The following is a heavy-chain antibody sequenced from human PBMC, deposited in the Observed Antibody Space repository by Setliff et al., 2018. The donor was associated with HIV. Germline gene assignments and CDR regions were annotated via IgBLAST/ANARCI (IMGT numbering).Heavy chain of an antibody. V-gene: IGHV5-51*01. CDR1: GYTFTSYW. CDR3: ARRASKASLDY. CDR2: IYPGDSDT. J-gene: IGHJ4*02. Sequence: GASLKISCKGSGYTFTSYWIGWVRQMPGKGLEWMVIIYPGDSDTRYSPSFQGRVTISADKSINTAYLQWSSLQASDTAMYYCARRASKASLDYWGQGTLVTVSS.